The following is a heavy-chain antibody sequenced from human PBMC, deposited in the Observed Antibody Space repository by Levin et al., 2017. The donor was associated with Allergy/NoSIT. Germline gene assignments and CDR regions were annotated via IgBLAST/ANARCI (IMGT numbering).Heavy chain of an antibody. J-gene: IGHJ6*03. V-gene: IGHV4-39*01. CDR3: ARQVTDSSGWDSSGGYYYMDV. D-gene: IGHD6-19*01. CDR1: GGSITSRSFY. Sequence: MTGGSLRLSCTVSGGSITSRSFYWGWVRQPPGMGLEWIGSIYYTGSTYYNPYLKSRVTISTDTSKNHFSLRLSSVTAADTAVYYCARQVTDSSGWDSSGGYYYMDVWGKGTTVTVSS. CDR2: IYYTGST.